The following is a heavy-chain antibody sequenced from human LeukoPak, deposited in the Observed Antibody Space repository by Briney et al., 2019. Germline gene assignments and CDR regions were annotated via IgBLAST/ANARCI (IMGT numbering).Heavy chain of an antibody. J-gene: IGHJ6*02. Sequence: PGGSLRLSCAASGFTFSSYWMSWVRQAPGKGLEWVAHIKQDGSEKYYVDSVKGRFTISRDNAKNSLYLQMNSLRGEDTAVYYCASATVRGDMGYYYGMDVWGQGTTVTVSS. CDR2: IKQDGSEK. CDR3: ASATVRGDMGYYYGMDV. V-gene: IGHV3-7*01. D-gene: IGHD3-10*01. CDR1: GFTFSSYW.